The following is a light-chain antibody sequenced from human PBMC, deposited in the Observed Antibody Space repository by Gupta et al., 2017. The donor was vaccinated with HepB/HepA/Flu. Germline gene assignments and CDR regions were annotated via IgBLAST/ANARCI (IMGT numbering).Light chain of an antibody. J-gene: IGLJ2*01. CDR3: QAWDSSTDVV. CDR2: QDS. CDR1: KLGDKY. Sequence: SYELTQTPSVYVSPGQTASITCSGDKLGDKYACWYQQKPGQSPMLVIYQDSKRPSGIPERFSGSNSGSTAALTISGTQARDDAGYYCQAWDSSTDVVFGGGTKLTVL. V-gene: IGLV3-1*01.